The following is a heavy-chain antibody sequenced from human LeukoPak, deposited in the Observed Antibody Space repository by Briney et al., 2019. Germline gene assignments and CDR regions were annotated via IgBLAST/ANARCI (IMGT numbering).Heavy chain of an antibody. V-gene: IGHV1-18*01. Sequence: ASVKVSCKASGYTFTSYGISWVRQAPGQGLEWMGWISAYNGNTNYAQKLRGRVTMTTDTSTSTAYMELRSLRSDDTAVYYCARWKYYDFWSGSSFYYYMDVWGKGTTVTVSS. J-gene: IGHJ6*03. CDR2: ISAYNGNT. CDR1: GYTFTSYG. CDR3: ARWKYYDFWSGSSFYYYMDV. D-gene: IGHD3-3*01.